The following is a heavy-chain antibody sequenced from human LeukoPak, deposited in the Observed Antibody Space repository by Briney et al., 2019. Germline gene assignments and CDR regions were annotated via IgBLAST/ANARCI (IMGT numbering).Heavy chain of an antibody. D-gene: IGHD3-3*01. CDR2: IIPIFGTA. V-gene: IGHV1-69*13. CDR1: GGTFSSYA. CDR3: ARQSYYDFWSGCSLGAFDI. Sequence: GASVKVSCKASGGTFSSYAISWVRQAPGQGLEWMGGIIPIFGTANYAQKFQGRVTITADESTSTAYMELSSLRSEDTAVYYCARQSYYDFWSGCSLGAFDIWGQGTMVTVSS. J-gene: IGHJ3*02.